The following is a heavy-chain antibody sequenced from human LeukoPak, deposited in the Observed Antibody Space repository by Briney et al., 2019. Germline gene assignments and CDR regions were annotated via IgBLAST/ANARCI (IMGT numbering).Heavy chain of an antibody. J-gene: IGHJ5*02. D-gene: IGHD3-22*01. V-gene: IGHV3-48*02. Sequence: GGSLRLSCAASGFTFSSYSMNWVRQAPGKGLESVSYISSSSSTIYYADSLKGRFTISRDNAKNSLYLQMNSLRDEDTAVYYCARDGVGYYDSSGYPNWFDPWGQGTLVTVSS. CDR1: GFTFSSYS. CDR2: ISSSSSTI. CDR3: ARDGVGYYDSSGYPNWFDP.